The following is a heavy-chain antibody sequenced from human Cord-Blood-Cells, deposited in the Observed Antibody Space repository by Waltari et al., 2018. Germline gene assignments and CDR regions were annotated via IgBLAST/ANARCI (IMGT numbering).Heavy chain of an antibody. J-gene: IGHJ6*02. CDR2: INHSGST. D-gene: IGHD5-12*01. CDR3: ARGGDGYNPYYYYYGMDV. CDR1: GGSFSGYY. Sequence: QVQLQQWGAGLLKPSETLSLTCAVYGGSFSGYYWSWIRQPPGTGLEWIGEINHSGSTNYNPSLKSRVTISVDTSKNQFSLKLSSVTAADTAVYYCARGGDGYNPYYYYYGMDVWGQGTTVTVSS. V-gene: IGHV4-34*01.